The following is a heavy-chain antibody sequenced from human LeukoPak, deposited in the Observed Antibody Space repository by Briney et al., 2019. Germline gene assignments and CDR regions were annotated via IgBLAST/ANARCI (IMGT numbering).Heavy chain of an antibody. V-gene: IGHV3-23*01. J-gene: IGHJ4*02. CDR1: GLTFSSYA. CDR3: ARGRCYYDSSGYKACYFDY. Sequence: GGSLRLSCAASGLTFSSYAMSWVRQAPGKGLEWVSTISGSGGSIWYADSVKGRFTISRDNSKNTLYLQMNSLRAEDTALYYRARGRCYYDSSGYKACYFDYWGQGTLVTVSS. D-gene: IGHD3-22*01. CDR2: ISGSGGSI.